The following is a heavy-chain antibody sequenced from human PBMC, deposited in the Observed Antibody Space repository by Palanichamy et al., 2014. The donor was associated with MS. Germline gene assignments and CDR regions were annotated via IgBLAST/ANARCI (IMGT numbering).Heavy chain of an antibody. CDR2: IRYDGSDK. D-gene: IGHD3-22*01. Sequence: QVQLVESGGGVVQPGGSLRLSCAASGFTFSSYGMHWARQAPGKGLEWVAFIRYDGSDKLYADSVKGRFTISRDNSKNTLYLQMNSLRAEDTALYYCAKVNYYDMGDAFDIWGQGTMATVS. CDR1: GFTFSSYG. V-gene: IGHV3-30*02. J-gene: IGHJ3*02. CDR3: AKVNYYDMGDAFDI.